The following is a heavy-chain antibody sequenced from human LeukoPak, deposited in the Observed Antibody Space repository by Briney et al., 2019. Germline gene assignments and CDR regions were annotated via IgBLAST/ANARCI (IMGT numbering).Heavy chain of an antibody. V-gene: IGHV3-7*03. Sequence: PGGSLRLSCVVSGFTFRNYWMTWVRQVPGKGLEWVVNINERGNEKNYVDSVKGRFAVSRDNAQNSLYLQMNSLRVEDTAVYYCARHPNSNWDYWGQGTLVTVSS. CDR3: ARHPNSNWDY. J-gene: IGHJ4*02. CDR1: GFTFRNYW. D-gene: IGHD6-13*01. CDR2: INERGNEK.